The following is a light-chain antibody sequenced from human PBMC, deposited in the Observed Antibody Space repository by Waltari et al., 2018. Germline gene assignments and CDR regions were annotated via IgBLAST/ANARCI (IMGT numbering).Light chain of an antibody. CDR2: RGD. CDR1: YSNIGSNV. V-gene: IGLV1-44*01. J-gene: IGLJ3*02. Sequence: QSVLTQPPSASGAPGQRVTISCSGSYSNIGSNVVNWYQQLPGKAPNRPIYRGDGRASGGPVRSSGSKSDSASSRATDGLDAEDEADYYCASWDDSLNGHWVFGGGTKVTVL. CDR3: ASWDDSLNGHWV.